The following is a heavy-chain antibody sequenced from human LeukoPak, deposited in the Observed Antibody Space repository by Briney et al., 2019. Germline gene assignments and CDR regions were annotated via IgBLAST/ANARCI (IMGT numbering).Heavy chain of an antibody. V-gene: IGHV4-34*01. J-gene: IGHJ4*02. CDR3: ARPKHYGSGPFDY. CDR1: GGSFSGYY. D-gene: IGHD3-10*01. CDR2: INHSGST. Sequence: SGTLSLTCAVYGGSFSGYYWSWIRQPPGKGLEWIGEINHSGSTNYNPSLKSRVTISVDTSKNQFSLKLSSVTAADTAVYYCARPKHYGSGPFDYWGQGTLVTVSS.